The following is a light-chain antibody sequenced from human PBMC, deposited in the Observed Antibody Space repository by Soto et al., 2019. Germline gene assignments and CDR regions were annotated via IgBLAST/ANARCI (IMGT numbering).Light chain of an antibody. Sequence: DIQLTQSPSSLSASVGDRVTITCRASQTIHNFLNWYQQTPGKAPKLLIYAASNLRGGVPSRFSGDRSVTDFTLTITRLQPEDFATYYCQESFSPLYTFGRGTMLDI. V-gene: IGKV1-39*01. CDR3: QESFSPLYT. J-gene: IGKJ2*01. CDR2: AAS. CDR1: QTIHNF.